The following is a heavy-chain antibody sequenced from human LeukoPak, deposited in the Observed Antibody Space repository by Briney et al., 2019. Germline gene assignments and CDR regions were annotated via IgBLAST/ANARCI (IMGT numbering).Heavy chain of an antibody. CDR3: GRVYCGGGGCYLDY. V-gene: IGHV3-7*05. Sequence: GSLRLSCAASGFTFSTYWMSWVRQAPGKGLEWVANINQDGVDKRYVDSLKGRFTISRDNAKDSLYLQMTSLRAEDTAVYYCGRVYCGGGGCYLDYWGQGTLVAVSS. CDR1: GFTFSTYW. D-gene: IGHD2-15*01. CDR2: INQDGVDK. J-gene: IGHJ4*02.